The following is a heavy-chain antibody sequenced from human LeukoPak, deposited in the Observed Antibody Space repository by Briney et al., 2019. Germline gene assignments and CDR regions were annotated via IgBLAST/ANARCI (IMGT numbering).Heavy chain of an antibody. CDR3: ARDHRKPGSWYYYFDY. Sequence: ASVKVSCKASGYTFTSYGISWVRQAPGQGLEWMGWISAYNGNTNYAQKLQGRVTMTTDTSTSTAYMEPRSLRSDDTAVYYCARDHRKPGSWYYYFDYWGQGTLVTVSS. CDR2: ISAYNGNT. J-gene: IGHJ4*02. CDR1: GYTFTSYG. D-gene: IGHD6-13*01. V-gene: IGHV1-18*01.